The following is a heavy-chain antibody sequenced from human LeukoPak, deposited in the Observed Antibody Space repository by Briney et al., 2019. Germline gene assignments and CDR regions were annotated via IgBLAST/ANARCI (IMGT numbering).Heavy chain of an antibody. D-gene: IGHD3-22*01. Sequence: ASVKVSCKASGYTFTSYGISWVRQAPGQGLEWMGWTSAYNGNTNYAQKLQGRVTMTTDTSTSTAYMELWSLRSDDTAVYYCARTYYYDSSGYYYLDVDYWGQGTLVTVSS. CDR2: TSAYNGNT. CDR1: GYTFTSYG. J-gene: IGHJ4*02. CDR3: ARTYYYDSSGYYYLDVDY. V-gene: IGHV1-18*01.